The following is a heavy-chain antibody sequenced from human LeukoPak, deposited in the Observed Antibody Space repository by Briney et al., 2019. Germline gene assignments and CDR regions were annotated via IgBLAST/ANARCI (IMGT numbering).Heavy chain of an antibody. V-gene: IGHV1-46*01. D-gene: IGHD3-9*01. Sequence: ASVKVSCKASGYTFTSYYMHWVRQAPGQGLEWMGIINPSGGSTSYAQKFQGRVTMTRDMSTSTVYMELSSLRSEDTAVYYCARDPYYDILTGYYYYCMDVWGKGTTVTVSS. CDR3: ARDPYYDILTGYYYYCMDV. CDR2: INPSGGST. CDR1: GYTFTSYY. J-gene: IGHJ6*03.